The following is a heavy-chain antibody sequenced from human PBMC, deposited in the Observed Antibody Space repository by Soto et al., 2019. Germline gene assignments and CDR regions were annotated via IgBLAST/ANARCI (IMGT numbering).Heavy chain of an antibody. CDR3: ARAINAGIAAACPFDY. CDR1: GGSISSGGYY. Sequence: QVQLQESGPGLVKPSQTLSLTCTVSGGSISSGGYYWSWIRQHPGKGLEWIGYIYYSGSTYYNPFLQSRLTISVDTSKKRFTPKLSSVTDADTAVYYYARAINAGIAAACPFDYWGQETLVTVSS. CDR2: IYYSGST. J-gene: IGHJ4*02. V-gene: IGHV4-31*03. D-gene: IGHD6-13*01.